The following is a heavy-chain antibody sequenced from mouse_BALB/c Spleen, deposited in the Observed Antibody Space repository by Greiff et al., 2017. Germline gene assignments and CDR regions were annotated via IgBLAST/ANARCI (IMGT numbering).Heavy chain of an antibody. CDR1: GFTFSDYY. J-gene: IGHJ4*01. Sequence: EVNVVESGGGLVKPGGSLKLSCAASGFTFSDYYMYWVRQTPEKRLEWVATISDGGSYTYYPDSVKGRFTISRDNAKNNLYLQMSSLKSEDTAMYYCARDGRGYYRCDDAVDYWGQGTSVTVS. CDR3: ARDGRGYYRCDDAVDY. D-gene: IGHD2-14*01. CDR2: ISDGGSYT. V-gene: IGHV5-4*02.